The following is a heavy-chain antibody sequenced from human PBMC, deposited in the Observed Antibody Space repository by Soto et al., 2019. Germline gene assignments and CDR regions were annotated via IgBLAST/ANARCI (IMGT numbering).Heavy chain of an antibody. J-gene: IGHJ4*02. D-gene: IGHD2-15*01. CDR2: TWFDGTNN. Sequence: GGSLRLSCAASGFTFSNYGMHWVRQAPGKGLEWVAITWFDGTNNHYADSVKGRFTISRDNSKNTLYLQMNSLRAEDTAVYYCARDASKDCLGGSGGSCYLDYWGQGTLVTVSS. CDR3: ARDASKDCLGGSGGSCYLDY. CDR1: GFTFSNYG. V-gene: IGHV3-33*01.